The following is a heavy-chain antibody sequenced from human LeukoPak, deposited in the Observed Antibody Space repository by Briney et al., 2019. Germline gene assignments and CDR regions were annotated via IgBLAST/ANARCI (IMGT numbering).Heavy chain of an antibody. D-gene: IGHD6-13*01. Sequence: SETLSLTCTVSGGSISSGGYYWSWIRQHPGKGLEWIGYIYYSGSTYYNPSLKGRVTISVDTSKNQFSLKLSSVTAADTAVYYCARAPGYSSSWLFDYWGQGTLVTVSS. CDR2: IYYSGST. CDR3: ARAPGYSSSWLFDY. CDR1: GGSISSGGYY. V-gene: IGHV4-31*03. J-gene: IGHJ4*02.